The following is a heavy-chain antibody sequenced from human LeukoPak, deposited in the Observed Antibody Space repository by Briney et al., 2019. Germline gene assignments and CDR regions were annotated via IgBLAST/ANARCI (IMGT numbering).Heavy chain of an antibody. CDR3: ARASITIFGVVTD. CDR2: ISSSSSTI. Sequence: GRSLRLSCAASGFTFSTYNMNWVRQVPGKGLEWVSYISSSSSTIYYADSVKDRFTISRDNAKNSLYLQMNSLRAEDTAVYYCARASITIFGVVTDWGQGILVTVSS. J-gene: IGHJ4*02. CDR1: GFTFSTYN. V-gene: IGHV3-48*01. D-gene: IGHD3-3*01.